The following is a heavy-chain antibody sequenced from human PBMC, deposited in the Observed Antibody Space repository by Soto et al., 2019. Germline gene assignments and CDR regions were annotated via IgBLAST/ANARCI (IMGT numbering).Heavy chain of an antibody. CDR1: GYTFTSYS. V-gene: IGHV1-18*01. CDR2: INPYNGNT. Sequence: QVQLVQSGAEVKKPGASVKVSCKASGYTFTSYSISWVRQAPGQGLEWMGWINPYNGNTNYAQKLQGRVTMTTDTSTSTAYMELRSLRSDATDVYYCARDLAAAGPFDYWGQGTLVTVSS. CDR3: ARDLAAAGPFDY. J-gene: IGHJ4*02. D-gene: IGHD6-13*01.